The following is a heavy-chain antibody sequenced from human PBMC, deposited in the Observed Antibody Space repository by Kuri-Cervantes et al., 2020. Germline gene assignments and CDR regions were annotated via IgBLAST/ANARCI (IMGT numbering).Heavy chain of an antibody. V-gene: IGHV3-21*01. CDR2: ISSRSSYI. CDR1: GFIFSNFA. J-gene: IGHJ4*02. Sequence: GGSLRLSCAASGFIFSNFAMSWVRQAPGKGLEWVSSISSRSSYIYYADSVRGRFTISRDNSKNTLYLRMNSLRTGDTAVYYCARDFGGRGMYYDFWSGYNDYWGQGTLVTVSS. D-gene: IGHD3-3*01. CDR3: ARDFGGRGMYYDFWSGYNDY.